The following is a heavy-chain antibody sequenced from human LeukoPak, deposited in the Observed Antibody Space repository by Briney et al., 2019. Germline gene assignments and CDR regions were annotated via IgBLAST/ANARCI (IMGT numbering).Heavy chain of an antibody. V-gene: IGHV4-34*01. CDR2: INHSGST. CDR3: ASPWDF. CDR1: GGSFSGYY. J-gene: IGHJ4*02. Sequence: PSETLSLTCAVYGGSFSGYYWGWIRQPPGKGLEWIGEINHSGSTNYNPFLKSRVTISVDTSKNQFSLKLSSVTAADTAVYYCASPWDFWGQGTLVTVSS.